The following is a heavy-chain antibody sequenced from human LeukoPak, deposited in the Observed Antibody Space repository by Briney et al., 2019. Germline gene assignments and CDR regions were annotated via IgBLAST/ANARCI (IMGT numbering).Heavy chain of an antibody. CDR3: AGSISGSSTYYYYGMDV. CDR1: GYTFTSYG. D-gene: IGHD1-26*01. Sequence: ASVKVSCKASGYTFTSYGISWVRQAPGQGLEWMGWISAYNGNTNYAQKLQGRVTMTTDTSTSTAYMELRSLRSDDTAVYYCAGSISGSSTYYYYGMDVWGQGTTVTVSS. V-gene: IGHV1-18*01. J-gene: IGHJ6*02. CDR2: ISAYNGNT.